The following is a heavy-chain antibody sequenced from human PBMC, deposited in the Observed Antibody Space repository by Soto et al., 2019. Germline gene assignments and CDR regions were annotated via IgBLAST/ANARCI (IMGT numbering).Heavy chain of an antibody. Sequence: SETLSLTCTVSGGSISSGGYYWSWIRQHPGKGLEWIGYIYYSGSTNYNPSLKSRVTISVDTSKNQFSLKLSSVTAADTAVYYCASAYSSSWYEGVGWFDPWGQRTLVTVSS. D-gene: IGHD6-13*01. J-gene: IGHJ5*02. V-gene: IGHV4-61*08. CDR1: GGSISSGGYY. CDR2: IYYSGST. CDR3: ASAYSSSWYEGVGWFDP.